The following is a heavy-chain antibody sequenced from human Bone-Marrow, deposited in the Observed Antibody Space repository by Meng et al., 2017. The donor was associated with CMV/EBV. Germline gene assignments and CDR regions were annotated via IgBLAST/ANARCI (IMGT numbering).Heavy chain of an antibody. CDR2: ISSSSSYI. V-gene: IGHV3-21*01. J-gene: IGHJ3*02. Sequence: GESLKISCAASGFTFSSYSMNWVRQAPGKGLEWVSSISSSSSYIYYADSVKGRFTISRENAKNSLYLQMNSLRAGDTAVYYCARGYYDSSGYYGLDAFDIWGQGTMVTVSS. CDR3: ARGYYDSSGYYGLDAFDI. CDR1: GFTFSSYS. D-gene: IGHD3-22*01.